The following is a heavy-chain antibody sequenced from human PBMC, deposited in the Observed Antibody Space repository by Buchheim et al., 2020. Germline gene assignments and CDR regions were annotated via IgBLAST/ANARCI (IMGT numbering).Heavy chain of an antibody. CDR1: GYTFTSYY. D-gene: IGHD2-15*01. Sequence: QVQLVQSGAEVKKPGASVKVSCKASGYTFTSYYMHWVRQAPGQGLEWMGGIIPIFGTANYAQKFQGRVTITADESTSTAYMELSSLRSEDTAVYYCAKTYCSGGSCYRSPFDYWGQGTL. CDR3: AKTYCSGGSCYRSPFDY. V-gene: IGHV1-69*01. J-gene: IGHJ4*02. CDR2: IIPIFGTA.